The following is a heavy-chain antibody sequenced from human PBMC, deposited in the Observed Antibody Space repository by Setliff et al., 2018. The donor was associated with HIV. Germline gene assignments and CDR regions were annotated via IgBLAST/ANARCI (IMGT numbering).Heavy chain of an antibody. CDR3: ARGATITYYFDY. Sequence: ASVKVSCKVSGYTLTELSRHWVRQAPGKGLEWMGGFDPEDGNTIYAQKFQGRVTMTADTSTDTAYMELSSLRSEDTAVYYCARGATITYYFDYWGQGTLVTVSS. V-gene: IGHV1-24*01. J-gene: IGHJ4*02. D-gene: IGHD5-12*01. CDR1: GYTLTELS. CDR2: FDPEDGNT.